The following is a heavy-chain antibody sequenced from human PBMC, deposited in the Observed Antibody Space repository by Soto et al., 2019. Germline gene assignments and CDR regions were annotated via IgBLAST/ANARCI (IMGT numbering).Heavy chain of an antibody. Sequence: QVHLVESGGGVVQPGTSLTLSCAASGSTFSRNAMHWVRQAPGKGLEWVAIISYDGTNKYYADSVKGRFTISRDNSQNTLYLQMSSLSAEDTAVYYCARDTLKDILIIIYSTERHGFDVWGQGTTVTVSS. CDR1: GSTFSRNA. V-gene: IGHV3-30-3*01. D-gene: IGHD3-3*01. CDR2: ISYDGTNK. CDR3: ARDTLKDILIIIYSTERHGFDV. J-gene: IGHJ6*02.